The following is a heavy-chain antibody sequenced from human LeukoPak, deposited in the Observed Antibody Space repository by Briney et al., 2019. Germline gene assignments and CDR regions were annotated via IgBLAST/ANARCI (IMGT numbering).Heavy chain of an antibody. Sequence: SETLSLTCTVSGGSISSSSYYWGWIRQPPGKGLEWIGSIYYSGSTYYNPSLKSRVTISVDTSKNQFSLKLSSVTAADTAMYYCARVVVVPAAIGYYYYYMDVWGKGTTVTVSS. D-gene: IGHD2-2*01. V-gene: IGHV4-39*07. J-gene: IGHJ6*03. CDR1: GGSISSSSYY. CDR3: ARVVVVPAAIGYYYYYMDV. CDR2: IYYSGST.